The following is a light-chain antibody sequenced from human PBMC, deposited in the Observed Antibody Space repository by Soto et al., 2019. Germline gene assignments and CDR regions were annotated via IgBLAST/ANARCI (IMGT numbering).Light chain of an antibody. CDR1: QSVLYSSNNKNY. CDR3: QQYYTPPWT. Sequence: DIVLTQSPDSLAVSLGERATINCKSSQSVLYSSNNKNYLAWHQQKPGQPPKLLIYWASTRESGVPDRFSGSGSGTDFTLTISNLQAEDVAVYYCQQYYTPPWTFGQGTKVEIK. J-gene: IGKJ1*01. V-gene: IGKV4-1*01. CDR2: WAS.